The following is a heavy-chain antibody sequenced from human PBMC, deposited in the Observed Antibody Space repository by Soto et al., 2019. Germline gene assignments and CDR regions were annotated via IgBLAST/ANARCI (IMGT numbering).Heavy chain of an antibody. V-gene: IGHV1-24*01. D-gene: IGHD3-10*01. J-gene: IGHJ4*02. CDR3: ATLQWSFGELLFYYFDY. Sequence: ASVKVSCKVSGYTLTELSMHWVRQAPGKGLEWMGGFDPEDGETIYAQEFQGRVTMTEDTSTDTAYMELSSLISEDTAVYYCATLQWSFGELLFYYFDYWAQGTLVTVSS. CDR1: GYTLTELS. CDR2: FDPEDGET.